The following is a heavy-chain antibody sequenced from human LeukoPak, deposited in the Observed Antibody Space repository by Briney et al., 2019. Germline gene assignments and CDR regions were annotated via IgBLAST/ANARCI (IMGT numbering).Heavy chain of an antibody. J-gene: IGHJ4*02. Sequence: PGGSLRLSCAASGFTFSSYWMSWVRQAPGKGLEWVANIKQDGSEKYYVDSVKGRFTISRDNAKNSLYLQMNSLRAEDTAVYYCASDAGYGEYSGYFDYWGQGTLVTVSS. CDR1: GFTFSSYW. D-gene: IGHD4-17*01. CDR3: ASDAGYGEYSGYFDY. CDR2: IKQDGSEK. V-gene: IGHV3-7*01.